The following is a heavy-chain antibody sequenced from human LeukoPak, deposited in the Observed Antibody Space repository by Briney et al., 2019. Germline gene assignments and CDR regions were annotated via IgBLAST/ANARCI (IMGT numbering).Heavy chain of an antibody. J-gene: IGHJ5*02. CDR2: IYYSGST. V-gene: IGHV4-31*03. D-gene: IGHD6-6*01. CDR1: GGSISSGGYY. CDR3: ARDRSQLGLDP. Sequence: PSQTLSLTCTVSGGSISSGGYYWSWIRQHPGKGLEWIGYIYYSGSTSYNPSLKSRVTISVDTSKNQFSLKLSSVTAADTAVYYCARDRSQLGLDPWGQGTLVTVSS.